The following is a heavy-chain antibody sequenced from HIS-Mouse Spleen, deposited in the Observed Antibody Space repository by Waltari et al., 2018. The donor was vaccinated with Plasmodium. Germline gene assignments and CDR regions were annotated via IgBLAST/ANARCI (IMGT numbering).Heavy chain of an antibody. V-gene: IGHV3-30*03. J-gene: IGHJ2*01. Sequence: QVQLVESGGGVVQPGRSLNLPCAAPVLPFRSYVMHWVRQAPGKGLEWVEVISYDGSNKYDADSVKGRFTISRDNSKNSLYLQMNSLRAEDTAVYYCASSWYCYFDLWGRGTLVTVSS. CDR3: ASSWYCYFDL. CDR1: VLPFRSYV. CDR2: ISYDGSNK. D-gene: IGHD6-13*01.